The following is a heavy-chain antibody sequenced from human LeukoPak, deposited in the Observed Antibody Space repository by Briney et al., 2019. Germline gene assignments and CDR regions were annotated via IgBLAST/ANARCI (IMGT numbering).Heavy chain of an antibody. CDR2: IYHSGST. V-gene: IGHV4-38-2*02. CDR3: AIDYDFWAGYHAFDM. CDR1: GYSISGGYY. J-gene: IGHJ3*02. D-gene: IGHD3-3*01. Sequence: KPSETLSLTCTVSGYSISGGYYWGWIRQPPGKGLEWIGNIYHSGSTNFNPSLKSRVNISVDTSKNQFSLKLSSVTAADTAVYYCAIDYDFWAGYHAFDMWGQGTLVTVSS.